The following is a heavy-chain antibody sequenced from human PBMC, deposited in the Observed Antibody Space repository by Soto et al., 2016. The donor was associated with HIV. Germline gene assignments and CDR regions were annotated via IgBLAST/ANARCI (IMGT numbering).Heavy chain of an antibody. CDR2: IYHSGNT. D-gene: IGHD2-8*02. J-gene: IGHJ4*02. V-gene: IGHV4-38-2*01. CDR3: ARARCYGGVCYSGEGTYYFDY. Sequence: QVQLQESGPGLVKPSETLSLTCAVSGYTISSGYYWGWIRQPPGKGLEWIGSIYHSGNTYYNPSLKSRVTISVDTSKNQFSLKLNSVTAADAAVYYCARARCYGGVCYSGEGTYYFDYWGQGTWSPSPQ. CDR1: GYTISSGYY.